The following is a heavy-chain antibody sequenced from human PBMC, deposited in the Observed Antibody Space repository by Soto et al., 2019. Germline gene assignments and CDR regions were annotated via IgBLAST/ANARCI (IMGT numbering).Heavy chain of an antibody. CDR1: GLTVSTNP. J-gene: IGHJ4*02. V-gene: IGHV3-66*01. Sequence: EVQLVESGGGLVQPGGSLRLSCAASGLTVSTNPMSLVRQAPGKGLEWVSVIYTGGGTPYADSVKGRFTISRDNSKNTVHLQMNSLRPEDPAVYYCARDGFGHLGQGNLVTVSS. CDR3: ARDGFGH. CDR2: IYTGGGT.